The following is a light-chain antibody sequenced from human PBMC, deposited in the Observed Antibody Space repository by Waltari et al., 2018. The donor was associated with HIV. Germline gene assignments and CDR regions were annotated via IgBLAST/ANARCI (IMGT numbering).Light chain of an antibody. CDR1: SGNVGTYNL. CDR3: CSYAGSDTLV. V-gene: IGLV2-23*02. J-gene: IGLJ3*02. CDR2: GVN. Sequence: HSALTQPASVSGSPGQSLTTPCTGTSGNVGTYNLVSWYQQHPGKAPKLLIYGVNRRPSVLSARFSGSKSGNTASLTVSGLQAEDEAIYYCCSYAGSDTLVFGGGTSLTIL.